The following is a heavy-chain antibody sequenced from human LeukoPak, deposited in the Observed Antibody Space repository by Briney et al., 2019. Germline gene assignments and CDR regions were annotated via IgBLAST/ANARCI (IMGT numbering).Heavy chain of an antibody. V-gene: IGHV3-73*01. D-gene: IGHD2-15*01. CDR3: TRDRGIYNWFDP. J-gene: IGHJ5*02. CDR1: GFTFSGSA. Sequence: PGGSLRLSCAASGFTFSGSAVHWVRQSSGKGLEWVGHIDKKDNLYATAYAESVKGRFTISRDDSKDTAFLHMDSLKTEDTALYYCTRDRGIYNWFDPWGQGTLVTVSS. CDR2: IDKKDNLYAT.